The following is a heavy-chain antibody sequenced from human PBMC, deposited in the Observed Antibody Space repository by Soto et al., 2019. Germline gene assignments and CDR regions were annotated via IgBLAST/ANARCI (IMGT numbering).Heavy chain of an antibody. Sequence: QVQLQESGPGLVRPSETLSLTCTVSGGSVSTGSYDWSWIRQPPGKGLEWIGKIFFTGSAHYNPSLRNRVTMSVDTSKDQFSLTLTSVTAADTAVYYCAKDEISKTIRGDAFNFWGQGTMVTVSS. CDR1: GGSVSTGSYD. CDR2: IFFTGSA. D-gene: IGHD1-7*01. J-gene: IGHJ3*01. CDR3: AKDEISKTIRGDAFNF. V-gene: IGHV4-61*01.